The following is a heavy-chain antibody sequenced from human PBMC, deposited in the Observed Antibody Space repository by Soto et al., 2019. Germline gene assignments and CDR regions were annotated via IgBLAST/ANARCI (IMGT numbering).Heavy chain of an antibody. V-gene: IGHV4-4*02. CDR3: SINAAVAGILDY. J-gene: IGHJ4*02. Sequence: SETLSLTCAVSGGSISSSNWWSWVRQPPGKGLEWIGEIYHSGSTNYNPSLKSRVTLSVDTSKNQFSLTLSSVTAADTAVYYCSINAAVAGILDYWGQGTLVTVSS. CDR2: IYHSGST. D-gene: IGHD6-19*01. CDR1: GGSISSSNW.